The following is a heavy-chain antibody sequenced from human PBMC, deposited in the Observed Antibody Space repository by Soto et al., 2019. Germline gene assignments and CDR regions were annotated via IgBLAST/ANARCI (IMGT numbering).Heavy chain of an antibody. D-gene: IGHD6-25*01. J-gene: IGHJ4*02. CDR3: AREDPFAAATHEPHFDY. CDR2: ISGRGDRT. Sequence: EVQLLESGGGLVQPGGSLRLSCAASEFTFSNCAMSWVRQAPGEGLEWVSAISGRGDRTYYRDSVKGRFTISRDNSKNTLYLQMNTLRAEDTAVYYCAREDPFAAATHEPHFDYWGQGTLVTVSS. V-gene: IGHV3-23*01. CDR1: EFTFSNCA.